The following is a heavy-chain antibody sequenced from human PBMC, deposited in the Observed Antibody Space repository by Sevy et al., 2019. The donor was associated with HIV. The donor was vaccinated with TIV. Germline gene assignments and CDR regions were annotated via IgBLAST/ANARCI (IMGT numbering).Heavy chain of an antibody. J-gene: IGHJ4*02. CDR3: ARGGSLIAY. CDR2: INQDGSEK. D-gene: IGHD3-16*01. CDR1: GFTFSSYW. Sequence: GGSLRLSCTASGFTFSSYWMAWVRQAPGKGLEWVANINQDGSEKYYLDSVKGRFTISRDNAKNSLYLQMNSLRAEDTAVYYCARGGSLIAYWGQGTLVTVSS. V-gene: IGHV3-7*03.